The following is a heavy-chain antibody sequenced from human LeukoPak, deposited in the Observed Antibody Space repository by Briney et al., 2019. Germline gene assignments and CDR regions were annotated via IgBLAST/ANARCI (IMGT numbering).Heavy chain of an antibody. CDR2: ISGSGGST. D-gene: IGHD4-17*01. CDR3: GAKWDYGEIYYFDY. V-gene: IGHV3-23*01. Sequence: GGSLRLSCAACGFSFSSYAMSWVRQAPGKGLEWVSAISGSGGSTYYADSVKGRFTISRDNSKNTLYLQMNSLRAEDTAVYYCGAKWDYGEIYYFDYWGQGTLVTVSS. J-gene: IGHJ4*02. CDR1: GFSFSSYA.